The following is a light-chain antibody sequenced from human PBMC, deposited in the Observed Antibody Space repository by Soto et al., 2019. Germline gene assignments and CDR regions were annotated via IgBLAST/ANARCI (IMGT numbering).Light chain of an antibody. J-gene: IGLJ1*01. CDR3: SSYTGSSTLYV. V-gene: IGLV2-14*01. Sequence: QSVLTQPASVSGSPGQSITLSCTGTSSDIGGYNYVSWYQQHPGKVPKLMIFEVSNRPSGVSYRFSGSKSGNTASLTISGLQAEDEADYYCSSYTGSSTLYVFGTGTKVTVL. CDR2: EVS. CDR1: SSDIGGYNY.